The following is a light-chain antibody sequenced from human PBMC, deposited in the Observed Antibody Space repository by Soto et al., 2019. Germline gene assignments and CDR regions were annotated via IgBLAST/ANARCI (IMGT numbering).Light chain of an antibody. CDR2: AIS. Sequence: EIVLTQSAGTLSLSAGDRATPSCRSSESVTDKQLAWYQQKNGQAPRLIIYAISSRATGIPDRFSGSGYGTDFTLTISRLEPEDFAMYYCQQYGSSRWTFAQGTKVDIK. CDR1: ESVTDKQ. CDR3: QQYGSSRWT. V-gene: IGKV3-20*01. J-gene: IGKJ1*01.